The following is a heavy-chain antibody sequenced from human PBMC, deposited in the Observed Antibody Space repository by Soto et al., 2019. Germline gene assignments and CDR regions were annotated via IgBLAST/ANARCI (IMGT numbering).Heavy chain of an antibody. V-gene: IGHV5-51*01. CDR2: IYPGDSDT. Sequence: ESLKISCKGSGYSFTSYWIGWVRQRPGKGLEWMGIIYPGDSDTRYSPSFQGQVTISAVKSISTAYLQWSSLKASDTAMYYCTRTLAAGKNYYGMDVWGQGTTVTV. CDR3: TRTLAAGKNYYGMDV. CDR1: GYSFTSYW. D-gene: IGHD6-13*01. J-gene: IGHJ6*02.